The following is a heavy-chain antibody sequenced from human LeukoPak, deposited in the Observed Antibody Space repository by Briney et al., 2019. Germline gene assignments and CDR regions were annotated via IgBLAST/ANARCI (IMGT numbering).Heavy chain of an antibody. CDR2: ISYDGSSK. V-gene: IGHV3-30*04. CDR1: GFTFSSYA. Sequence: GGSLRLSCAASGFTFSSYAMHWVRQAPGKGLEWVAVISYDGSSKYYADSVKGRFTISRDNSKNTLYLQMNSLRAEDTAVYYCARVVYCSGGSCYSGPFYDYWGQGTLVTVSS. CDR3: ARVVYCSGGSCYSGPFYDY. J-gene: IGHJ4*02. D-gene: IGHD2-15*01.